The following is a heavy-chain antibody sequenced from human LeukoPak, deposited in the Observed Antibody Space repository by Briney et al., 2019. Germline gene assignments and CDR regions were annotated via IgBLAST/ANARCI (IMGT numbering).Heavy chain of an antibody. CDR3: AKDVWSDDAYSTLPDY. CDR1: GFTFSSNG. CDR2: IRYDGSNK. D-gene: IGHD6-13*01. V-gene: IGHV3-30*02. Sequence: GGSLRLSCAASGFTFSSNGMHWVRQAPGKGLEWVAFIRYDGSNKYYADSVKGRFTISRDNSKNTLYLQMNSLRAEDTAVYYCAKDVWSDDAYSTLPDYWGQGTLVSVSS. J-gene: IGHJ4*02.